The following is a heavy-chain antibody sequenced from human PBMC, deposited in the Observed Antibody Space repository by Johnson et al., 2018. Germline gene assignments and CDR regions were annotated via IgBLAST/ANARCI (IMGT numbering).Heavy chain of an antibody. V-gene: IGHV1-69*01. D-gene: IGHD3-3*01. CDR2: IIPIFGTA. CDR3: ARDRTSIKSGPAEYFQH. J-gene: IGHJ1*01. CDR1: GGTFSSYA. Sequence: QVQLQESGAEVKKPGSSXKVSCKASGGTFSSYANSWVRQAPGQGLEWMGGIIPIFGTANYAQKFQGSVTITADESTSTAYMELGSRRSEDTAVYYCARDRTSIKSGPAEYFQHWGQGTLVTVSS.